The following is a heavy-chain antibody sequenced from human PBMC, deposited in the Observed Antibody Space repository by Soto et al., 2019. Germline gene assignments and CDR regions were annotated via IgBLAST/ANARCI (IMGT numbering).Heavy chain of an antibody. Sequence: PGGSLRLSCAASGFTFSDYYMSWIRQAPGKGLEWVSYISSSGSTIYYADSVKGRFTISRDNAKNSLYLQMNSLRAEDTAVYYCARGLVVVVPAAIIPHYGMDVWGQGTTVTVS. CDR2: ISSSGSTI. V-gene: IGHV3-11*01. CDR3: ARGLVVVVPAAIIPHYGMDV. D-gene: IGHD2-2*01. CDR1: GFTFSDYY. J-gene: IGHJ6*02.